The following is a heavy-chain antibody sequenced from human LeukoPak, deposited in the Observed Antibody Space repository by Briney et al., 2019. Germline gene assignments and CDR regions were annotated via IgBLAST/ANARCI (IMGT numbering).Heavy chain of an antibody. CDR1: GFTFSDYI. CDR2: ISYDGSNK. CDR3: AKVYSSGWYEVDY. J-gene: IGHJ4*02. V-gene: IGHV3-30*18. D-gene: IGHD6-19*01. Sequence: GGSLRLSCAASGFTFSDYILDWVRQAPGKGLEWVAVISYDGSNKYYADSVKGRFTISRDNSKNTLYLQMNSLRAEDTAVYYCAKVYSSGWYEVDYWGQGTLVTVSS.